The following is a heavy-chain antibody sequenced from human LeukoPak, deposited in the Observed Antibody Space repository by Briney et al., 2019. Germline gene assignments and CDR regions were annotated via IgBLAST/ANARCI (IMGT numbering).Heavy chain of an antibody. CDR1: GFTVSGSY. D-gene: IGHD5-18*01. CDR2: IYSDGST. V-gene: IGHV3-53*01. J-gene: IGHJ4*02. CDR3: ARAMRGYSYILEY. Sequence: GGSLRLSCAVSGFTVSGSYMSWVRQAPGKGLEWVSVIYSDGSTYYADSVKGRFTISRDNSKNTLYLQMNSLRAEDTAVYYCARAMRGYSYILEYWGQGTLVTVSS.